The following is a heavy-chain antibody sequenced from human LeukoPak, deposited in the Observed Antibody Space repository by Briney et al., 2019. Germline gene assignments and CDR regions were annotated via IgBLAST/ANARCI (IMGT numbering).Heavy chain of an antibody. Sequence: GGSLRLSCAASGFTVSSNFMNWVRQAPGKGLEWASIIYGGGSSYYADSVKGRFTISRDNSKNTLYLQMNSLRAEDAAVYYCARVATLYYFDYWGQGTLVTVSS. CDR3: ARVATLYYFDY. D-gene: IGHD2-15*01. CDR2: IYGGGSS. CDR1: GFTVSSNF. J-gene: IGHJ4*02. V-gene: IGHV3-53*01.